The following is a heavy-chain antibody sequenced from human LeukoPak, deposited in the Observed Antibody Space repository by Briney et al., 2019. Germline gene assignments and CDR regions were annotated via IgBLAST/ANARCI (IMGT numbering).Heavy chain of an antibody. V-gene: IGHV4-39*02. CDR3: ARDVGATPGYFDY. D-gene: IGHD1-26*01. CDR2: IYCGST. CDR1: GGSISSTSYY. Sequence: SETLSLTCTVSGGSISSTSYYWAWIRQPPGKGLEWIGSIYCGSTYYSPSLKSRVTISVDTSKNQFSLKLSSVTAADTAVYYCARDVGATPGYFDYWGQGTLVTVSS. J-gene: IGHJ4*02.